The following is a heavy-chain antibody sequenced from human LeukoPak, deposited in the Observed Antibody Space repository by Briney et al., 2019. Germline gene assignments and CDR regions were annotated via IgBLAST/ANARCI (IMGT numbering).Heavy chain of an antibody. CDR2: IKQDGSEK. J-gene: IGHJ3*02. D-gene: IGHD6-19*01. CDR3: ARVGYSSGWYRGDAFDI. CDR1: GFTFSSYW. Sequence: GGSLRLSCAACGFTFSSYWMSWVRQAPGKGLEWVANIKQDGSEKYYVDSVKGRFTISRDNAKNSLYLQMNSLRAEDTAVYYCARVGYSSGWYRGDAFDIWGQGTMVTVTS. V-gene: IGHV3-7*01.